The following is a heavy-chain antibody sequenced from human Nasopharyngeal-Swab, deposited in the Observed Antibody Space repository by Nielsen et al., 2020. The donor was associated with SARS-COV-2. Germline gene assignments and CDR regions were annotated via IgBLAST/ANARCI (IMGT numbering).Heavy chain of an antibody. Sequence: GESLKISCAAPGFTFSSYSMNWVRQAPGKGLEWVSYISSSSSTIYYADSVKGRFTISRDNAKNSLYLQMNSLRAEDTAVYYCARESGYIDYWGQGTLVTVSS. D-gene: IGHD5-12*01. CDR2: ISSSSSTI. V-gene: IGHV3-48*04. J-gene: IGHJ4*02. CDR1: GFTFSSYS. CDR3: ARESGYIDY.